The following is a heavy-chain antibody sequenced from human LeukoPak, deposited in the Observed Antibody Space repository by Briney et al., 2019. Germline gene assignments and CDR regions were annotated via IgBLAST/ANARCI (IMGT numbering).Heavy chain of an antibody. CDR2: IIPILGIA. Sequence: VASVKVSCTASGYTFTTYGISWVRQAPGQGLEWMGRIIPILGIANYAQKFQGRVTITADKSTSTAYMELSSLRSEDTAVYYCLLSIDYWGQGTLVTVSS. D-gene: IGHD2-2*01. CDR1: GYTFTTYG. J-gene: IGHJ4*02. V-gene: IGHV1-69*04. CDR3: LLSIDY.